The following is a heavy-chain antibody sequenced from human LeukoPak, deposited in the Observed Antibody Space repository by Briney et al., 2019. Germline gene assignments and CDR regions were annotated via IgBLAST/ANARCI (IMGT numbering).Heavy chain of an antibody. J-gene: IGHJ6*02. D-gene: IGHD3-16*02. CDR3: ARRIARYLVNYYYYSMDV. Sequence: GGSLRLSCAASGFTFSTSAMSWVRQAPGTGLGWVSASSGSGDSTYYADSVKGRFTISRDNSKNTLSLQMNNLRAEDTAVYHCARRIARYLVNYYYYSMDVWGQGTTVTVSS. CDR1: GFTFSTSA. V-gene: IGHV3-23*01. CDR2: SSGSGDST.